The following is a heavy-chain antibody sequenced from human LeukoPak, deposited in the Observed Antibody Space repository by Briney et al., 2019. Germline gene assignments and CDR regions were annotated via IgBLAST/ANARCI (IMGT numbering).Heavy chain of an antibody. V-gene: IGHV3-21*04. CDR2: ISSSSSYI. CDR1: GFTFSSYS. D-gene: IGHD1-26*01. CDR3: AKGPYSGSPYYFDY. J-gene: IGHJ4*02. Sequence: GGSLRLSCAASGFTFSSYSMNWVRQAPGKGLEWVSSISSSSSYIYYADSVKGRFTISRDNAKNSLYLQMNSLRAEDTAVYYCAKGPYSGSPYYFDYWGQGTLVTVSS.